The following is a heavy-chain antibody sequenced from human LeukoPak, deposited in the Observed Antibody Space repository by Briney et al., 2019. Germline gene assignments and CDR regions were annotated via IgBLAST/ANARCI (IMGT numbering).Heavy chain of an antibody. J-gene: IGHJ4*02. V-gene: IGHV3-30*18. CDR2: ISYDGSYK. D-gene: IGHD3-10*01. Sequence: PGGSLRLSCAASGFTFSSYGMHWVRQAPGKGLEWVAVISYDGSYKYYADSVKGRFTISRDNSKNTLYLQMNSLRAEDTAVYYCAKAMVRGVITPDYWGQGTLVTVSS. CDR1: GFTFSSYG. CDR3: AKAMVRGVITPDY.